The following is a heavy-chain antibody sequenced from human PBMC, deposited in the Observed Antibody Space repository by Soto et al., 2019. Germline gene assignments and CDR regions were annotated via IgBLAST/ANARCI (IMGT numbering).Heavy chain of an antibody. CDR2: VDPEDGET. Sequence: EVQLVQSGAEVKKPGATVKISCKVSGFKFIDYYLYWVQQAPGKALEWMGRVDPEDGETVYSEKFQDRLTITADTSRDIAHMELSGLRSEDTAVYFCATTTAVIGAQGPMDVWGQGTRVIVSS. CDR1: GFKFIDYY. V-gene: IGHV1-69-2*01. CDR3: ATTTAVIGAQGPMDV. D-gene: IGHD2-21*01. J-gene: IGHJ6*01.